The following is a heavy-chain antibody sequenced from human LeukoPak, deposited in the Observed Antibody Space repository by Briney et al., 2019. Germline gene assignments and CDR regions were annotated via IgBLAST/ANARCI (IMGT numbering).Heavy chain of an antibody. Sequence: PGGSLRLSSVDPRFSLCKARLKCLRQAPEKGLEWVGRIKSKTDGGTTDYAAPVKGRFTISRDDSKNTLYLQMNSLKTDDTAVYYCAVSVYDCDSRLYYNVDYWGQGTLVTVSS. V-gene: IGHV3-15*01. CDR1: RFSLCKAR. J-gene: IGHJ4*02. D-gene: IGHD3-10*01. CDR3: AVSVYDCDSRLYYNVDY. CDR2: IKSKTDGGTT.